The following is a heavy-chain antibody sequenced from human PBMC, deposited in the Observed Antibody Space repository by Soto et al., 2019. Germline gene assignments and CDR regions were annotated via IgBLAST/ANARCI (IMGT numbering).Heavy chain of an antibody. V-gene: IGHV3-43D*04. Sequence: PAGSLRLSCGASGFTFDDYAMHWVRQAPGKGLEWVSLISWDGGSTYYADSVKGRFTISRDNSKNSLYLQMNSLRAEDTALYYCAKDIGYYYDSIGAFDIWGQGTMVTVSS. D-gene: IGHD3-22*01. CDR2: ISWDGGST. J-gene: IGHJ3*02. CDR1: GFTFDDYA. CDR3: AKDIGYYYDSIGAFDI.